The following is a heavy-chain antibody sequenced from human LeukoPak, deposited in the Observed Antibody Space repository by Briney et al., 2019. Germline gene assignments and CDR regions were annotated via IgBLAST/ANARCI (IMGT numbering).Heavy chain of an antibody. J-gene: IGHJ4*02. CDR2: IYYDGSNK. D-gene: IGHD1-26*01. V-gene: IGHV3-33*01. CDR1: RFTFSSYG. Sequence: GGSLRLSCAASRFTFSSYGMHWVRQAPGKGLEWVAIIYYDGSNKYYADSVKGRFTISRDNSKNTLYLQMNSLRAEDTAVYYCARGGSFNPGVFDYWGQGTLVTVSS. CDR3: ARGGSFNPGVFDY.